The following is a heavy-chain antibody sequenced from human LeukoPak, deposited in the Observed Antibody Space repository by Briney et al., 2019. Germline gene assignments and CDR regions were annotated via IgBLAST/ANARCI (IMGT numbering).Heavy chain of an antibody. CDR2: VFYGGST. Sequence: SETLSLTCAVSGYSISSGIYYWGWLRQPPGKGLEWIGSVFYGGSTYYNPSLKSRVTISVDTSKNQFSLQLSFLTAADTAMYYCAAGFDYWGQGTLVTVSS. CDR1: GYSISSGIYY. J-gene: IGHJ4*02. CDR3: AAGFDY. V-gene: IGHV4-39*01.